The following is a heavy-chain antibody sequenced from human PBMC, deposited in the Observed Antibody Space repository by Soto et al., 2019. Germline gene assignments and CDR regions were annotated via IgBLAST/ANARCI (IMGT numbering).Heavy chain of an antibody. Sequence: SETLSLTCTVSGASISSSSYYWGWIRQPPGKGLEWIGSIYFSGSTNYNPSLKSRVTISVDTSKNQFSLKLSSVTAADTAVYYCASVWGGGFDFRGQRTTVTGSS. J-gene: IGHJ6*02. CDR3: ASVWGGGFDF. CDR1: GASISSSSYY. CDR2: IYFSGST. V-gene: IGHV4-39*07. D-gene: IGHD5-12*01.